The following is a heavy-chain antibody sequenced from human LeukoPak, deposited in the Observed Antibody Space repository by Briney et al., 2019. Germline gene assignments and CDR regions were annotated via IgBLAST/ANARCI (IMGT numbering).Heavy chain of an antibody. V-gene: IGHV1-24*01. J-gene: IGHJ4*02. CDR2: FDPEDGET. CDR1: GYTLTELS. CDR3: ATAVGILEWTLWRY. Sequence: EASVKVSCKVSGYTLTELSMHWVRQAPGKGLEWMGGFDPEDGETIYAQKFQGRVTMTEDTSTDTAYMELSSLRSEDTAVYYCATAVGILEWTLWRYWGQGTLVTVSS. D-gene: IGHD3-3*01.